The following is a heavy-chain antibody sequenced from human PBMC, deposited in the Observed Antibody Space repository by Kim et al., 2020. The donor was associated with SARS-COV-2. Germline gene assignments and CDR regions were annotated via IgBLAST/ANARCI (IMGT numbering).Heavy chain of an antibody. J-gene: IGHJ3*02. V-gene: IGHV1-46*01. D-gene: IGHD6-19*01. CDR3: ARPRSGWFDAFDI. Sequence: YAQQYHGRVTMTRDTSTSTVYMELSSLRAEDTAVYYCARPRSGWFDAFDIWGQGTMVTVSS.